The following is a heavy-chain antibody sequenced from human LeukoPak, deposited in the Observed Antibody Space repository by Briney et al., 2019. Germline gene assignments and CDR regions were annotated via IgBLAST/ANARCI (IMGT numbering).Heavy chain of an antibody. D-gene: IGHD3-22*01. V-gene: IGHV3-33*06. Sequence: GRSLRLSCAASGFTFSSYGMHWVRQAPGKGLEWVAVIWYDGSNKYYADSVKGRFTISRDNSKNTLYLQMNSLRAEDTAVYYCAKTYGSSGYYLDYWGQGTLVTVSS. J-gene: IGHJ4*02. CDR2: IWYDGSNK. CDR3: AKTYGSSGYYLDY. CDR1: GFTFSSYG.